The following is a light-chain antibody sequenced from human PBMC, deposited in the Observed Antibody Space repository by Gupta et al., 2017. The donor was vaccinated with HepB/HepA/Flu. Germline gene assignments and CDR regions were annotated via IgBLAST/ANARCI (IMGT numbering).Light chain of an antibody. J-gene: IGLJ2*01. V-gene: IGLV1-40*01. Sequence: QSVLTPPPSVSGAPGQRVTISCTGSTSNIGAGFDVHWYQQFPGAGPNLLIYGNNNRPSGVPDRFSGSKSGTSAALAITGLQTEDEAYYYCQSYDSSRSGWGVFGGGTKVTVL. CDR3: QSYDSSRSGWGV. CDR1: TSNIGAGFD. CDR2: GNN.